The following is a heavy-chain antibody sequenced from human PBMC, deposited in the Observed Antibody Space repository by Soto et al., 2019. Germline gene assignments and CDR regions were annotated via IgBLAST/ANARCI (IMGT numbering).Heavy chain of an antibody. J-gene: IGHJ4*02. CDR2: IYYSGRT. Sequence: SETLSLTCIVSGESISSSSYYWGWIRQPPGKGLEWIGSIYYSGRTYYNPSFKSRVTISIDTSKNQFSLKLSSVTATDTAVYYRARQRTTVVTQAYFDHWGQGALVTVSS. V-gene: IGHV4-39*01. D-gene: IGHD2-21*02. CDR1: GESISSSSYY. CDR3: ARQRTTVVTQAYFDH.